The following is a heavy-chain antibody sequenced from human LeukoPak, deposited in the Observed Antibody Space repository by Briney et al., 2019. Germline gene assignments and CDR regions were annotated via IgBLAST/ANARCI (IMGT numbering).Heavy chain of an antibody. D-gene: IGHD5-18*01. CDR2: ISYDGSNE. CDR3: AKEGDSYGYWVFDY. J-gene: IGHJ4*02. V-gene: IGHV3-30*04. CDR1: GFTFSSYV. Sequence: HPGRSLRLSCAASGFTFSSYVMHWVRQAPGKGLEWVAIISYDGSNEYYADSVKGRFTISRDNSKNTLYLQMNSLRAEDTAVYYCAKEGDSYGYWVFDYWGQGTLVTVSS.